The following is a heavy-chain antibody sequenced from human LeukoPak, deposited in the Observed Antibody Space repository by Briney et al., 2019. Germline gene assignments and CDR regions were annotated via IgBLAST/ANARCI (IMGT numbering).Heavy chain of an antibody. Sequence: SETLSLTCTVSGGSISSYYWSWIRQPPGKGLEWIGYIYTGGSTNYNPSLKSRVTISVDTSKNQFSLKLSSVTAADTAVYYCARLSRFGELSYYYMDVWGKGTTVTVSS. CDR3: ARLSRFGELSYYYMDV. V-gene: IGHV4-4*09. CDR2: IYTGGST. CDR1: GGSISSYY. J-gene: IGHJ6*03. D-gene: IGHD3-10*01.